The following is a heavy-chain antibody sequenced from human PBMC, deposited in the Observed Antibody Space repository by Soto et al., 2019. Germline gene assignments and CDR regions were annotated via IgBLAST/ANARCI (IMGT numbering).Heavy chain of an antibody. CDR1: VGSISSYY. CDR3: ARDRPKWEHNWFDP. Sequence: SEPLSLSCTVSVGSISSYYWSWIRHPAGKGLEWIGRIYTSGSTNYNPSLKSRVTMSVDTSKNQFSLKLSSVTAADTAVYYCARDRPKWEHNWFDPWGQGTLVTVSS. CDR2: IYTSGST. D-gene: IGHD1-26*01. J-gene: IGHJ5*02. V-gene: IGHV4-4*07.